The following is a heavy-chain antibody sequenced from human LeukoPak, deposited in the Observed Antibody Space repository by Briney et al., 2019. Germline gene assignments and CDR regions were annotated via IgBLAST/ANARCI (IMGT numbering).Heavy chain of an antibody. CDR1: GFTFSSYW. V-gene: IGHV3-66*04. CDR2: IYSGGST. CDR3: ARQSRSYYYDSSGWDAFDI. D-gene: IGHD3-22*01. J-gene: IGHJ3*02. Sequence: GGSLRLSCAASGFTFSSYWMHWVRQAPGKGLEWVSVIYSGGSTYYADSVKGRFTISRDNSKNTLYLQMNSLRAEDTAVYYCARQSRSYYYDSSGWDAFDIWGQGTMVTVSS.